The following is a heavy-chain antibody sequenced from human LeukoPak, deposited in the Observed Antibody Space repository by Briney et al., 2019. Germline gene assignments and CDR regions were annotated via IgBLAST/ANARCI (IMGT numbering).Heavy chain of an antibody. Sequence: GGSLRLSCAASGFTFSSYAMSWVRQAPGKGLEWVSGISGSGTSTYYANSVKGRFTISRDNSKNTMSLQMNSLRAEDTALYYCARGKGIAVSSFDSWGQGTLVTVSS. V-gene: IGHV3-23*01. CDR3: ARGKGIAVSSFDS. CDR2: ISGSGTST. CDR1: GFTFSSYA. D-gene: IGHD6-19*01. J-gene: IGHJ4*02.